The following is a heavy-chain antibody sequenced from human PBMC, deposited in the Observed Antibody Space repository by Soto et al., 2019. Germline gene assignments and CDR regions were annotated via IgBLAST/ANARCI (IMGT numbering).Heavy chain of an antibody. Sequence: PSETLSLTCTVSGGSISSYYWSWIRQPPGKGLEWIGEINHSGSTNYNPSIKSRVTMSVDTSKNQFSLKMNSVTAADTAVYYCARSTIAPHLFMYPFDYWGQGTLVTVSS. V-gene: IGHV4-59*04. J-gene: IGHJ4*01. CDR3: ARSTIAPHLFMYPFDY. CDR2: INHSGST. CDR1: GGSISSYY. D-gene: IGHD6-6*01.